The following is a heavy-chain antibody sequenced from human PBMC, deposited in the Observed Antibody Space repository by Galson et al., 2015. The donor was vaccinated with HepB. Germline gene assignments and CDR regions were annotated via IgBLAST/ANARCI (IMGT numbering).Heavy chain of an antibody. CDR3: ARATLAVDQYWYFDL. CDR1: GFTFSSYS. Sequence: SLRLSCAASGFTFSSYSMNWVRQAPGKGLEWVSSISRTSSYIYHADSVKGRFTISRDNAKNSLFLQMNSLRAEDTAVYYCARATLAVDQYWYFDLWGRGTLVTVSS. CDR2: ISRTSSYI. J-gene: IGHJ2*01. V-gene: IGHV3-21*01. D-gene: IGHD6-19*01.